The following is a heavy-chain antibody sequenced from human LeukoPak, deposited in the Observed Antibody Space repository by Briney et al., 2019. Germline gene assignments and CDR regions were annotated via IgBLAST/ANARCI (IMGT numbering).Heavy chain of an antibody. V-gene: IGHV5-51*01. D-gene: IGHD3-22*01. CDR1: GYSFTTYW. Sequence: GESLKISCKGSGYSFTTYWIGWVRQMPGKGLEWMGIICPDDSDTRYSPSLQGQVTISADKSIATAYLQWGSLKASDTAMYYCARRRYYDSSGYYFDYWGQGTLVTVSS. CDR2: ICPDDSDT. J-gene: IGHJ4*02. CDR3: ARRRYYDSSGYYFDY.